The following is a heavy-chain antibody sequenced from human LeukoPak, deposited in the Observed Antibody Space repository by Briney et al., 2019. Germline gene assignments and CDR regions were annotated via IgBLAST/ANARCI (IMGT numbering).Heavy chain of an antibody. CDR1: GGSISSGSYY. CDR2: IYTSGGT. D-gene: IGHD3-16*02. Sequence: SETLSLTCTVSGGSISSGSYYWSWIRQPAGKGLEWIGRIYTSGGTNYNPSLKSRVTISVDTSKNQFSLKLSSVTAADTAVYYCARERIMITFGGVIVYYFDYWGQGTLVTVSS. V-gene: IGHV4-61*02. J-gene: IGHJ4*02. CDR3: ARERIMITFGGVIVYYFDY.